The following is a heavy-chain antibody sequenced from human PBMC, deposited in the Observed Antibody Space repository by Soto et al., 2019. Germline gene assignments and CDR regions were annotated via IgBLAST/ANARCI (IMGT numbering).Heavy chain of an antibody. CDR2: ISTVGDT. J-gene: IGHJ6*02. CDR3: ARGISGGLDV. V-gene: IGHV3-13*01. Sequence: EVQLVESGGGLVQPGGSLRLSCAASGFTFSSYDMHWVRQASGKGLEWVSSISTVGDTYFIGSVKGRFTISRENARKSLYLQMNNLRAGDTPVYYCARGISGGLDVWGQGTTDTVS. D-gene: IGHD2-15*01. CDR1: GFTFSSYD.